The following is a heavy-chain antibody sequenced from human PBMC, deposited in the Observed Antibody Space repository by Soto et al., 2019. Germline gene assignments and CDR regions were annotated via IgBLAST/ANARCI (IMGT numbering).Heavy chain of an antibody. Sequence: SGPTLVNPTQTLTLTCSFSGFSLSSDGAAVSWVRQPPGKALEWLALIFWDDDKRYSPSLKSRLTITKDTPNNQVVLTMTNMGPADTATYFCAHSDSRLSHSLDYWGQGSLVTVSS. CDR2: IFWDDDK. D-gene: IGHD3-22*01. CDR1: GFSLSSDGAA. J-gene: IGHJ4*02. V-gene: IGHV2-5*02. CDR3: AHSDSRLSHSLDY.